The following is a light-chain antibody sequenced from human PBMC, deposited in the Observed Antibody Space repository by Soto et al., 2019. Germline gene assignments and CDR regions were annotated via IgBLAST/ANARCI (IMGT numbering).Light chain of an antibody. J-gene: IGLJ1*01. CDR1: SSDVGGYNY. V-gene: IGLV2-8*01. Sequence: QSALTQPPSASGSPGQSVSISCTGTSSDVGGYNYVSWYQQHPGKAPKLMIYEVTKRPSGVPDRFSGSKSGNTASLTVSGLQAEDEADYYCSSYAGSDVFVFGTGTKLIVL. CDR2: EVT. CDR3: SSYAGSDVFV.